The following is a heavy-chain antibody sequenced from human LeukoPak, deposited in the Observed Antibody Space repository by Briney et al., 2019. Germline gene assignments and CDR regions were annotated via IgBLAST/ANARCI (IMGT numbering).Heavy chain of an antibody. CDR1: GGSISTYY. V-gene: IGHV4-59*01. Sequence: SETLSLTCTVSGGSISTYYWSWIRQPPGRGLEWIGYIYTSGSTNYNPSLKSRVTISVDTSKNQFSLKLSSVTAADTAVYYCARDLAYGSSWSRPWSHAFDIWGQGTMVTVSS. CDR3: ARDLAYGSSWSRPWSHAFDI. CDR2: IYTSGST. J-gene: IGHJ3*02. D-gene: IGHD6-13*01.